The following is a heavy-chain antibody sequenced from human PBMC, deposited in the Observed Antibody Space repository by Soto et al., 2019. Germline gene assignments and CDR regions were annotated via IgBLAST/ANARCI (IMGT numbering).Heavy chain of an antibody. CDR2: IYYSGST. Sequence: QVQLQESGPGLVKPSQTLSLTCTVSGGSISSGDYSWSWIRQPPGKGLEWIGYIYYSGSTYYNPSLKNRVTISVDTSKNQFSLKLSSVTAADTAVYYCARDRERRFDYWGQGTLVTVSS. D-gene: IGHD1-1*01. J-gene: IGHJ4*02. CDR1: GGSISSGDYS. V-gene: IGHV4-30-4*01. CDR3: ARDRERRFDY.